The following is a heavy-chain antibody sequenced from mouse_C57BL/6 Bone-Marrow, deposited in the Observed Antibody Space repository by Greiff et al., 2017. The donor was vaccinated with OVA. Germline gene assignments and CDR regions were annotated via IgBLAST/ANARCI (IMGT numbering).Heavy chain of an antibody. CDR3: AKRGIYYDYGYAMDY. D-gene: IGHD2-4*01. J-gene: IGHJ4*01. CDR2: IWRGGST. CDR1: GFSLTSYG. Sequence: VQVVESGPGLVQPSQSLSITCTVSGFSLTSYGVHWVRQSPGKGLEWLGVIWRGGSTDSNAAFMSRLSITKDNYKSQVFFKMNSLQADDTAIYYCAKRGIYYDYGYAMDYWGQGTSVTVSS. V-gene: IGHV2-5*01.